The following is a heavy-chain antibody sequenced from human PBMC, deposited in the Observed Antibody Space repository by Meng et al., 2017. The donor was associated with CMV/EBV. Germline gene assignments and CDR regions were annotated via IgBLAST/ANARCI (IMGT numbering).Heavy chain of an antibody. J-gene: IGHJ5*02. CDR2: IYYSGST. V-gene: IGHV4-39*07. Sequence: GSLRLSCTVSGGSISSSSYYWGWIRQPPGKGLEWIGSIYYSGSTHYNPSLKSRVTISVDTSKNQFSLKLSSVTAADTAVYYCARGNHDYGERKGRCWFDPWGQGTLVTVSS. CDR3: ARGNHDYGERKGRCWFDP. D-gene: IGHD4-17*01. CDR1: GGSISSSSYY.